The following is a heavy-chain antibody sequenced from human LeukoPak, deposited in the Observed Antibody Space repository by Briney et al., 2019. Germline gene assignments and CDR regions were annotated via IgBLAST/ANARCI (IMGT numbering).Heavy chain of an antibody. CDR1: GGSISSSNW. CDR2: IYHSGST. Sequence: SEALSLTCAVSGGSISSSNWWSWVRQPPGKGLEWIGEIYHSGSTNYNPSLKSRVTISVDKSKNQFSLKLSSVTAADTAVYYCARGPSYYYDSSGYSDYWGQGTLVTVSS. V-gene: IGHV4-4*02. CDR3: ARGPSYYYDSSGYSDY. D-gene: IGHD3-22*01. J-gene: IGHJ4*02.